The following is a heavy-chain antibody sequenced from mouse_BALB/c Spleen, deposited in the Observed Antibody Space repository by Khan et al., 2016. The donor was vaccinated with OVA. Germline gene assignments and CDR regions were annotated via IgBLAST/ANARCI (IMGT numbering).Heavy chain of an antibody. Sequence: QMQLEESGAALAKPGASVKMSCKASGYTFSTYWMHWVKQRPGQGLEWIGYINPTSGYTDYNEKLKDKATLSADKSYSTAYMQLSRLTSEDSAVYYCTRDRIDYWGQGTTLTVSS. J-gene: IGHJ2*01. CDR3: TRDRIDY. CDR2: INPTSGYT. V-gene: IGHV1-7*01. CDR1: GYTFSTYW.